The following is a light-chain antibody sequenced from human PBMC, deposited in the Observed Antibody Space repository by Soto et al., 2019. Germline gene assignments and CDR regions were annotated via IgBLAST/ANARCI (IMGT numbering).Light chain of an antibody. J-gene: IGLJ1*01. CDR2: DNN. CDR3: GTWDSSLSAGYV. V-gene: IGLV1-51*01. Sequence: QSVLTQPPSVSAAPGQKVTISCSGSSSNIGNNYVSWYQQLPGTAPNLLIYDNNKRPSGIPDRFSGSKSGTSATLGITGLQTGDEADYYCGTWDSSLSAGYVFGTGTKLTVL. CDR1: SSNIGNNY.